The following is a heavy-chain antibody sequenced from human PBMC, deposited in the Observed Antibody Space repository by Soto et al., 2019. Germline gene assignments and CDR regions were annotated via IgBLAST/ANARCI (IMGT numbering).Heavy chain of an antibody. D-gene: IGHD5-12*01. CDR3: ASTGRGVTCFGY. CDR2: IYHSDTT. J-gene: IGHJ6*01. CDR1: GGSITSGGYS. Sequence: PSETLSLTCAVSGGSITSGGYSWSWIRQAPGRGLEWIGYIYHSDTTAYNPSLKSRATISADRSKNQFSLTLSSVTAAHTPVYYCASTGRGVTCFGYRG. V-gene: IGHV4-30-2*01.